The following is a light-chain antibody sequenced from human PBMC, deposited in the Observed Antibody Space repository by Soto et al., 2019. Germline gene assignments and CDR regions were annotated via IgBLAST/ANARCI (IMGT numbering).Light chain of an antibody. V-gene: IGKV3-20*01. CDR1: QSVSSSY. CDR3: QQYGSAPMYT. J-gene: IGKJ2*01. CDR2: GAS. Sequence: EIVLTQSPGTLSLSPGERATLSCRASQSVSSSYLGWYQQKPGQAPRLLIYGASSRATGIPDRFSGSGSGTDFTLTISSLQSEYFAVYYCQQYGSAPMYTVGQVTKGDI.